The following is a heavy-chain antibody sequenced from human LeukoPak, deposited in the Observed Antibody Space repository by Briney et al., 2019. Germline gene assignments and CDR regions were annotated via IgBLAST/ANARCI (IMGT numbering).Heavy chain of an antibody. CDR3: TQGGELMNY. Sequence: SETLSLTCTVSGGSVSSGNYYWTWIRQPAGKGLEWIGRIYTSGSTNYNPSLKGRVTISIDASKNQFSLRLSSVTAADTAVYYCTQGGELMNYWGQGTLVTVSS. CDR2: IYTSGST. D-gene: IGHD1-26*01. J-gene: IGHJ4*02. CDR1: GGSVSSGNYY. V-gene: IGHV4-61*02.